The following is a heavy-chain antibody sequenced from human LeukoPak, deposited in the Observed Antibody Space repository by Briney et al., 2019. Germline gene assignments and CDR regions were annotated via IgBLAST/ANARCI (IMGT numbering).Heavy chain of an antibody. Sequence: SETLSLTCPVSVDSVTRSYWIWIRQPPGKGLEWIGYVSSDGTTNFTPSLRSRLIMSVDTAKNDISLILTSVTGADTAIYYCARLDCFVEGCYNHWGRGTLVTVSS. V-gene: IGHV4-59*08. D-gene: IGHD2-15*01. CDR3: ARLDCFVEGCYNH. CDR1: VDSVTRSY. CDR2: VSSDGTT. J-gene: IGHJ4*02.